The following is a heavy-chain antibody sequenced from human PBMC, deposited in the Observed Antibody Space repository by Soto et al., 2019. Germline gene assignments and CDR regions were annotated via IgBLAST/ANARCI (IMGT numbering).Heavy chain of an antibody. CDR3: ARATKRFGESFNWFDP. V-gene: IGHV1-3*01. J-gene: IGHJ5*02. CDR1: GYTFTSYA. CDR2: INAGNGNT. D-gene: IGHD3-10*01. Sequence: ASVKVSCKASGYTFTSYAMHWVRQAPGQRLEWMGWINAGNGNTKYSQKFQGRVTITRDTSASTAYMELSSLRSEDTAVYYCARATKRFGESFNWFDPWGQGTLVTVS.